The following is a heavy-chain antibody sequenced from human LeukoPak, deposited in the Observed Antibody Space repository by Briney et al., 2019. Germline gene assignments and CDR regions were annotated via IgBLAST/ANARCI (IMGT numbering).Heavy chain of an antibody. CDR1: GFTFDDYA. D-gene: IGHD1-26*01. CDR2: ISWNSGTI. J-gene: IGHJ5*02. CDR3: ARGNSGSYSQDWFDP. V-gene: IGHV3-9*01. Sequence: GGSLRLSCAASGFTFDDYAMHWVRQVPGKGLEWVSGISWNSGTIGYADSVKGRFTISRDNAKNSLYLQMNSLRAEDTALYYCARGNSGSYSQDWFDPWGQGTLVTVSS.